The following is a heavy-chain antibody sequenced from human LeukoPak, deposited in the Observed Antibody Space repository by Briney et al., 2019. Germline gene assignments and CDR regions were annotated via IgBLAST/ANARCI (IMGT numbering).Heavy chain of an antibody. Sequence: PSETLSLTCTVSGGSISSGDYYWSWIRQPPGTGLEWIGYIYYSGSTYYNPSLKSRVTISVDTSKNQFSLKLSSVTAADTAVYYCARVDTAMVFLDYWGQGTLVTVSS. J-gene: IGHJ4*02. CDR1: GGSISSGDYY. V-gene: IGHV4-30-4*01. D-gene: IGHD5-18*01. CDR3: ARVDTAMVFLDY. CDR2: IYYSGST.